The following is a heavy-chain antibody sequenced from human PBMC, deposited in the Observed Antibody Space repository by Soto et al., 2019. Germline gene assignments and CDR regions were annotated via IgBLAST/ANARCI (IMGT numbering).Heavy chain of an antibody. CDR3: ARDLAYGDYVHTFDY. J-gene: IGHJ4*02. CDR1: GFTFSSYS. D-gene: IGHD4-17*01. V-gene: IGHV3-21*01. Sequence: GGSLRLSCAASGFTFSSYSMNWVRQAPGKGLEWVSSISSSSSYIYYADSVKGRFTISRDNAKNSLYLQMNSLRAEDTAVYYCARDLAYGDYVHTFDYWGQGTLVTVSS. CDR2: ISSSSSYI.